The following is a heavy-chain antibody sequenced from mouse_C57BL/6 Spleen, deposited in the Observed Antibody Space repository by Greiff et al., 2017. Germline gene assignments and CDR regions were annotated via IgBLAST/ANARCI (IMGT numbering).Heavy chain of an antibody. CDR2: ISDGGSYT. CDR3: ARDFMIKGAMDF. CDR1: GFTFSSYA. J-gene: IGHJ4*01. Sequence: EVKLVESGGGLVKPGGSLKLSCAASGFTFSSYAMSWVRQTPEKRLEWVATISDGGSYTYYPDNVKGRFTISRDNAKNNLYLQMSHLKSEDTAMYYCARDFMIKGAMDFWGQGTSVTVSS. V-gene: IGHV5-4*01. D-gene: IGHD2-4*01.